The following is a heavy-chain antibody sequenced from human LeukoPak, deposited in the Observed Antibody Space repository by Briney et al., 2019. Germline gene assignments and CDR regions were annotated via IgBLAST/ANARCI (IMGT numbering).Heavy chain of an antibody. V-gene: IGHV3-21*01. Sequence: GGSLRLSCAASGFTFSSYSMNWVRQAPGKGLEWVSSISSSSSYIYYADSVKGRFTISRDNAKNSLSLQMNSLSAEDTAVYYCARATGLKTEEYFQHWGQGTLVTVSS. J-gene: IGHJ1*01. CDR2: ISSSSSYI. CDR3: ARATGLKTEEYFQH. CDR1: GFTFSSYS. D-gene: IGHD1-1*01.